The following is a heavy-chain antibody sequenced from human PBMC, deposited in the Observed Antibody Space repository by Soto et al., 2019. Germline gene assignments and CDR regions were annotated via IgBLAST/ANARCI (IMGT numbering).Heavy chain of an antibody. CDR3: ARDLRDSSSWYFGGMDV. Sequence: QVQLVESGGGVVQPGRSLRLSCAASGFTFSSYAMHWVRQAPGKGLEWVAVISYDGSNKYYADSVKGRFTISRDNSKNTLYLQMNSLRAEDTAVYYCARDLRDSSSWYFGGMDVWGQGTTVTVPS. D-gene: IGHD6-13*01. CDR1: GFTFSSYA. V-gene: IGHV3-30-3*01. J-gene: IGHJ6*02. CDR2: ISYDGSNK.